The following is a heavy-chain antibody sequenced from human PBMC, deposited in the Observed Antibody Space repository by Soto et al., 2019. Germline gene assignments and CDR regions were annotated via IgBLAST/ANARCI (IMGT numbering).Heavy chain of an antibody. CDR1: GFTFSDYY. V-gene: IGHV3-11*01. CDR2: ISSSGSTI. CDR3: ARDLAWKRGKVGRYYYGMDV. J-gene: IGHJ6*02. D-gene: IGHD1-1*01. Sequence: LRLSCAASGFTFSDYYMSWIRQAPGKGLEWVSYISSSGSTIYYADSVKGRFTISRDNAKNSLYLQMNSLRAEDTAVYYCARDLAWKRGKVGRYYYGMDVWGQGTTVTVSS.